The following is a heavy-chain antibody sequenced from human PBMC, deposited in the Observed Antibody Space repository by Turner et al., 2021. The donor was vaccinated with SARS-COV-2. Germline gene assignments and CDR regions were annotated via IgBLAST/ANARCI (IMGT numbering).Heavy chain of an antibody. J-gene: IGHJ4*02. V-gene: IGHV4-39*01. D-gene: IGHD5-12*01. CDR2: IYYSGST. CDR3: ATTPWLRGHFDY. Sequence: QLHLQESGPGLVKPSETLSHTCTVSGASISSSSYYWGWIRQPPGKGLEWIGSIYYSGSTYYNPSLKSRVTISVDTSKNQFSLKMSSVTAADTAVYYCATTPWLRGHFDYWGQGTLVTVSS. CDR1: GASISSSSYY.